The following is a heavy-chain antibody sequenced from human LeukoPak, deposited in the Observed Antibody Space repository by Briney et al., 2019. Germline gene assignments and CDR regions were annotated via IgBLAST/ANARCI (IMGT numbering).Heavy chain of an antibody. CDR3: ATPIAAAAESSFDY. CDR2: VDPEDGRT. Sequence: ASVKVSCKASGYNFIDYYMHWVQQAPGKGLEWMGRVDPEDGRTLYAEKFQGRVTMTEDTSTDTAYMELSSLRSEDTAVYYCATPIAAAAESSFDYWGQGTLVTVSS. J-gene: IGHJ4*02. CDR1: GYNFIDYY. D-gene: IGHD6-13*01. V-gene: IGHV1-69-2*01.